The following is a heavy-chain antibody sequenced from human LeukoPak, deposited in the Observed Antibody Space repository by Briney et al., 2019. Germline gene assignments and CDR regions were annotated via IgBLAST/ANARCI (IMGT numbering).Heavy chain of an antibody. D-gene: IGHD6-13*01. CDR1: GFTFSSYG. Sequence: PGGSLRLSCAASGFTFSSYGMSWVRQAPGKGLEWVSSISSSSSYIYYADSVKGRFTISRDNAKNSLYLQMNSLRAEDTAVYYCARACAGYSSSWYFNWDYYYYMDVWGKGTTVTISS. V-gene: IGHV3-21*01. CDR3: ARACAGYSSSWYFNWDYYYYMDV. CDR2: ISSSSSYI. J-gene: IGHJ6*03.